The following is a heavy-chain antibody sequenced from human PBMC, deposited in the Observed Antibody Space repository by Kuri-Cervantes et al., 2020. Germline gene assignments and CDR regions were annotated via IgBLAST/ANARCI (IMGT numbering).Heavy chain of an antibody. CDR1: GGSISSGSYY. J-gene: IGHJ5*02. V-gene: IGHV4-61*02. CDR3: AREMNWFDP. Sequence: LRLSCTVSGGSISSGSYYWCWIRQPAGKGLEWIGRIYTSGSTNYNPSLKSRVTISVDTSKNQFSLKLSSVTAADTAVYYCAREMNWFDPWGQGTLVTVSS. CDR2: IYTSGST.